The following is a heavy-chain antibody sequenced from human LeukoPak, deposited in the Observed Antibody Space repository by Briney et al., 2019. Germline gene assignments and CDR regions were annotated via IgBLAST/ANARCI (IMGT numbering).Heavy chain of an antibody. CDR3: ARERGYSSSWYFFYYYYYMDV. D-gene: IGHD6-13*01. CDR1: GYTFTSYG. Sequence: ASVKVSCKASGYTFTSYGISWVRQAPGQGLEWMGWISAYNGNTNYAQKLQGRVTMTTDTSTSTAYMELRSLRSDDTAVYYCARERGYSSSWYFFYYYYYMDVWGKGTTVTVSS. J-gene: IGHJ6*03. CDR2: ISAYNGNT. V-gene: IGHV1-18*01.